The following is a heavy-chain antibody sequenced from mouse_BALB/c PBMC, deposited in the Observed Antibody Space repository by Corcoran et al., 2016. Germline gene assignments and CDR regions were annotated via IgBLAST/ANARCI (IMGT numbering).Heavy chain of an antibody. CDR3: VREGDGDCSHYYARDY. CDR2: INTYTGEP. D-gene: IGHD2-13*01. CDR1: GYTFTNYG. J-gene: IGHJ4*01. V-gene: IGHV9-3-1*01. Sequence: QIQLVQSGPELKKPGETVKISCKASGYTFTNYGMNWVKQAPGKSLKWMDWINTYTGEPTYADDFKGRVAFSLETSASTAYLQINNLKNEDTATYFGVREGDGDCSHYYARDYGGQGTSVTFSS.